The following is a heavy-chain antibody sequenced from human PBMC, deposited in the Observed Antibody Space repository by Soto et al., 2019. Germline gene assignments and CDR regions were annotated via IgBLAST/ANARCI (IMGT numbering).Heavy chain of an antibody. CDR2: INHSGST. D-gene: IGHD4-17*01. J-gene: IGHJ4*02. CDR3: GRLEDYGDYDYFDY. Sequence: SETLSLTCAVYGGSFSGYYWSWIRQPPGKGLEWIGEINHSGSTNYNLSLKSRVTISVDTSKNQFSLKLSSVTAADTAVYYCGRLEDYGDYDYFDYWGQGTLVTVSS. V-gene: IGHV4-34*01. CDR1: GGSFSGYY.